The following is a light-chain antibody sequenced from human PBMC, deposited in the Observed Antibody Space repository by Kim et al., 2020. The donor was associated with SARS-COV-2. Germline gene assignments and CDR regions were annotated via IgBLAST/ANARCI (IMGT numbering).Light chain of an antibody. CDR3: QSYDATIRV. V-gene: IGLV6-57*04. CDR1: DGTIATNY. CDR2: EDH. Sequence: NFMLTQPHSVSGSPGQTVTISCTRTDGTIATNYVHWYQLRPGSAPTIVIYEDHQRPSGVPERFSGSIDPPSNSASLTISGLENEDEAEYYCQSYDATIRVFGGGTKVTVL. J-gene: IGLJ3*02.